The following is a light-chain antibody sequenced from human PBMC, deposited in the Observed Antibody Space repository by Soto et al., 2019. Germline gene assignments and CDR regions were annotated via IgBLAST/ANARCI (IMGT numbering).Light chain of an antibody. CDR3: QRYGRSPGWT. CDR1: QSVSSY. CDR2: DAS. Sequence: EIVLTQSASTLSWSPGERATLSWRASQSVSSYLAWYQQKPVQAPRLLVYDASNRATGIPARFSGSGSATEFTLTISRLEPEDFAVYYGQRYGRSPGWTFGQGTKVDIK. J-gene: IGKJ1*01. V-gene: IGKV3-11*01.